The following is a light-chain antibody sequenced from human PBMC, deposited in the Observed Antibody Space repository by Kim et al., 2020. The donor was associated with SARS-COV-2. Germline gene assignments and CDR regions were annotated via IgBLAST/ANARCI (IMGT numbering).Light chain of an antibody. CDR1: NIGGKS. V-gene: IGLV3-21*04. CDR2: YDS. J-gene: IGLJ3*02. CDR3: QVWDSSSDHWV. Sequence: SYELTQPPSVSVAPGKTARITCGGNNIGGKSVRWYQQKPGQSPVLVIYYDSNRPSGIPERFSGSNSGNTATLTISRVEAGDEADYYCQVWDSSSDHWVFGGGTKLTVL.